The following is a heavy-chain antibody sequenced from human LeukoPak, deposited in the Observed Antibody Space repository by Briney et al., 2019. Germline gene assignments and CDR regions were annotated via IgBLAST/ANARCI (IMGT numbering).Heavy chain of an antibody. D-gene: IGHD3-22*01. Sequence: SETLSLTCIVSGGSINNNSYYWGWIRQPPGKGLEWIGSVYYSGSTYYNPSLKSRVTVSVDTSKNQFSLKVTSVTAADTAVYYCACLTTADAFDIWGQGTMVTVSS. V-gene: IGHV4-39*07. CDR3: ACLTTADAFDI. J-gene: IGHJ3*02. CDR2: VYYSGST. CDR1: GGSINNNSYY.